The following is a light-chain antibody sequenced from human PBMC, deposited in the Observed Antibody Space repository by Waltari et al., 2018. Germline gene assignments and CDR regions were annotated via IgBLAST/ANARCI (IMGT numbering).Light chain of an antibody. V-gene: IGKV1-9*01. CDR2: AAS. J-gene: IGKJ1*01. Sequence: TCRASHGINDFLAWDQQKPGKAPKLLIYAASTLQSGVPSRFSGSGSGTDFTLTISSLQPEDFATYYCQLLNSSQWTFGQGTKVEIK. CDR1: HGINDF. CDR3: QLLNSSQWT.